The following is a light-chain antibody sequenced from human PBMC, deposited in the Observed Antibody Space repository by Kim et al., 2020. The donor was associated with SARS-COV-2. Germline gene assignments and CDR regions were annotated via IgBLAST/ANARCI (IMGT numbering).Light chain of an antibody. J-gene: IGKJ3*01. CDR3: MQGTHWPFT. Sequence: PASISCMARQNLVYSDGNTYLNWFHPRPGQSPRRLIYKVSNRDSGVPDRFSGSGSGTDFTLQISRVEAEDVGVYYCMQGTHWPFTFGPGTKVDIK. CDR2: KVS. CDR1: QNLVYSDGNTY. V-gene: IGKV2-30*01.